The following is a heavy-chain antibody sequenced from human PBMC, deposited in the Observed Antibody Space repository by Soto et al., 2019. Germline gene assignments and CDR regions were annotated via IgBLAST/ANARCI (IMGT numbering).Heavy chain of an antibody. CDR3: TSSYSTSSSPDY. V-gene: IGHV4-59*01. CDR1: GGSMRNYY. D-gene: IGHD6-6*01. CDR2: VYHSGST. J-gene: IGHJ4*02. Sequence: KPSETLSLTCIVSGGSMRNYYWNWIRQPPGRGLEWIGYVYHSGSTNYNPSLKSRVSMSVDVSRNHFSLTLHSVTAADTAVYFCTSSYSTSSSPDYWGQGTLVTVSS.